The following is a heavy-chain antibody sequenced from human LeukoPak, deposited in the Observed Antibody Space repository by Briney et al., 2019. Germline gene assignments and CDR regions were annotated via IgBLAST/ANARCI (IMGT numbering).Heavy chain of an antibody. Sequence: GGSLRLSCAASGFTFTTYWINWVRQAPGKGLEWVAVINQDGSEKYYVDSVKGRFTISRDNAKNSLYLQMNSLRAEDTAVYYCARDFRNAGDYWGQGALVTVSS. CDR3: ARDFRNAGDY. CDR2: INQDGSEK. D-gene: IGHD1-14*01. V-gene: IGHV3-7*01. J-gene: IGHJ4*02. CDR1: GFTFTTYW.